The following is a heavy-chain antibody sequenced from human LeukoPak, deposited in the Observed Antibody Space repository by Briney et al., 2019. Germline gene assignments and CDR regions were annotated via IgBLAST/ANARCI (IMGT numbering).Heavy chain of an antibody. Sequence: GGSLRLSCAASGFTFSSYSMNWVRQAPGKGLEWVSSISSSSSYIYYEDSVKGRFTISRDNAKNSLYLQMNSLRAEDTAIYYCAKEAVAAAGPFDHWGQGTLVTVSS. CDR3: AKEAVAAAGPFDH. D-gene: IGHD6-13*01. J-gene: IGHJ4*02. V-gene: IGHV3-21*04. CDR2: ISSSSSYI. CDR1: GFTFSSYS.